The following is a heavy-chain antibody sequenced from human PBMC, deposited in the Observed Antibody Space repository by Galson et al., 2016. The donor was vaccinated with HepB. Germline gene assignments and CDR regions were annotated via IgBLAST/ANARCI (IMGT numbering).Heavy chain of an antibody. V-gene: IGHV4-59*01. J-gene: IGHJ3*01. CDR3: ARAATDCTNGVCYDVFDV. CDR1: GDSISPYF. D-gene: IGHD2-8*01. Sequence: SETLSLTCTVSGDSISPYFWTWIRQPPGKGLAWIGYISYTGTTKYNPSLKSRLTISIDTPRSQFTLRLSSVTAADTAVYYCARAATDCTNGVCYDVFDVWGQGTLVTVAS. CDR2: ISYTGTT.